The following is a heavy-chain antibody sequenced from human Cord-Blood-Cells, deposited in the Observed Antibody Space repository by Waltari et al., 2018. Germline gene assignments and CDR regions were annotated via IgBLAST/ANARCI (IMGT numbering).Heavy chain of an antibody. Sequence: QLQLQASGPGLVKPSETLSLTCTVAGGSISSSGYYWGWIRQPPGKGQERIGSIYYSGEIERTPALTLRLTRSVDTSKNQFSLKLSCVTAADTAVYYCARNCSRTSCPRDYWGQGTLVTVSS. CDR1: GGSISSSGYY. J-gene: IGHJ4*02. CDR3: ARNCSRTSCPRDY. CDR2: IYYSGEI. V-gene: IGHV4-39*01. D-gene: IGHD2-2*01.